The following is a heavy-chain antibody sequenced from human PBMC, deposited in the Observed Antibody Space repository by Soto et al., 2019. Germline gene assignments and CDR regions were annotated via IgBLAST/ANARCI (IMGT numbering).Heavy chain of an antibody. D-gene: IGHD6-19*01. CDR2: INAGNGNT. CDR3: AISLVAETSVNYYYYYGMDV. J-gene: IGHJ6*02. V-gene: IGHV1-3*01. CDR1: GYTFTSYA. Sequence: ASVKVSCKASGYTFTSYAMHWVRQAPGQRLERMGWINAGNGNTKYSQKFQGRVTITRDTSASTAYMELSSLRSEDTAVYYCAISLVAETSVNYYYYYGMDVWGQGTTVTVSS.